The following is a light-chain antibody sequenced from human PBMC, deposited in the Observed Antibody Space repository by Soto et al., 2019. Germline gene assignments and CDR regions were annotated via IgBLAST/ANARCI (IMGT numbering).Light chain of an antibody. CDR3: QQYNTYS. Sequence: DIQMTKSPSTLSASVGDRVSITCRASQSLNSWLAWYQQKPGKAPKLLIYKASTLESGVPSRFSGSGSGTEFTLTISSLQPDDFATYYCQQYNTYSFGQGTKLEIK. CDR2: KAS. CDR1: QSLNSW. V-gene: IGKV1-5*03. J-gene: IGKJ2*01.